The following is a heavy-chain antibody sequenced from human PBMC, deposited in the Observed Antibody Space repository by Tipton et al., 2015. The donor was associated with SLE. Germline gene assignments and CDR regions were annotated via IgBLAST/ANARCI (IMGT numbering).Heavy chain of an antibody. V-gene: IGHV4-61*10. J-gene: IGHJ3*02. CDR2: IYHSGST. CDR3: ARAEDGHAFDI. D-gene: IGHD5-24*01. CDR1: GGSISSGSYY. Sequence: LRLSCTVSGGSISSGSYYWSWIRQPAGKGLEWIGNIYHSGSTFYNPSLKSRVTISVDTSKNQFSLKLSSVTAADTAVYYCARAEDGHAFDIWGQGTMVTVSS.